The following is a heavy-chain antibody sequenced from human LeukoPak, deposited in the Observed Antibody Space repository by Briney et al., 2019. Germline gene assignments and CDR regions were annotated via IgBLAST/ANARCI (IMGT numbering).Heavy chain of an antibody. CDR2: IKSDGSEK. J-gene: IGHJ4*02. Sequence: GGSLRLSCVASGLTLRSHWMSWVRQAPGKGLEWVANIKSDGSEKYYVGSVEGRFTISRENAKNSLFLQMNSLRAEDTAVYNCARDRAWGAIDYWGQGTLVTVSS. CDR3: ARDRAWGAIDY. V-gene: IGHV3-7*01. CDR1: GLTLRSHW. D-gene: IGHD3-16*01.